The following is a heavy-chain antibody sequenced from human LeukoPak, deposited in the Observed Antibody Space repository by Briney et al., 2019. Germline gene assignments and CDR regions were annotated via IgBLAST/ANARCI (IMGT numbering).Heavy chain of an antibody. CDR2: IYYSGST. V-gene: IGHV4-59*01. CDR1: GFTFSDYY. CDR3: ARGAVHFDY. J-gene: IGHJ4*02. Sequence: GSLRLSCAASGFTFSDYYMSWIRQPPGKGLEWIGYIYYSGSTNYNPSLKSRVTISVDTSKNQFSLKLSSVTAADTAVYYCARGAVHFDYWGQGTLVTVSS. D-gene: IGHD6-6*01.